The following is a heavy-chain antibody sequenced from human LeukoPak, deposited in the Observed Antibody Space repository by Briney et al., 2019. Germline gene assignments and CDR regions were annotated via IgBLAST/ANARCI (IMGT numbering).Heavy chain of an antibody. J-gene: IGHJ4*02. CDR1: GFSFSGYG. Sequence: GGSLRLSCAASGFSFSGYGMHWVRQGPGKGLEWVAFIRSDGSNKYYADSVKGRFTVSRDNSKKTLYLQMNSLRGEDTAVYYCAKDHCSRCSEDDYCDDWGQGTLVTVSS. V-gene: IGHV3-30*02. CDR3: AKDHCSRCSEDDYCDD. D-gene: IGHD2-15*01. CDR2: IRSDGSNK.